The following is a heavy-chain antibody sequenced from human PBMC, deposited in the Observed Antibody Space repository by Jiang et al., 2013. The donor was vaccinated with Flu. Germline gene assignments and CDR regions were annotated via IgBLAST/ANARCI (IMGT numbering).Heavy chain of an antibody. CDR3: TMAADGTFWFDP. D-gene: IGHD6-13*01. CDR2: SILVALVP. J-gene: IGHJ5*02. CDR1: DTALPPTG. Sequence: GAEVKKPGESLKISCKVLDTALPPTGSAGCARCPRKAWSGWGSSILVALVPYTTRPSQGQVTISVDKSITTAYLQWSSLKASDTAMYYCTMAADGTFWFDPWGQGTLVTVSS. V-gene: IGHV5-51*01.